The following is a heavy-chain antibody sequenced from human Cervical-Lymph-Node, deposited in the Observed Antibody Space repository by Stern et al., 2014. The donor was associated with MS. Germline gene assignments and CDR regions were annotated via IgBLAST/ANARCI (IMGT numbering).Heavy chain of an antibody. Sequence: QVQLVQSGAEVKKPGASVKVSCKVSGYTLTELSMHWVRQAPGKGLEWMGGFDPEDGETIYAQKFQDRVTMTEDTSTDTAYLELSSMRSEDTAVYYCVAGGYYDTSDYFDYWGQGTLVTVSS. CDR3: VAGGYYDTSDYFDY. J-gene: IGHJ4*02. V-gene: IGHV1-24*01. CDR2: FDPEDGET. D-gene: IGHD3-22*01. CDR1: GYTLTELS.